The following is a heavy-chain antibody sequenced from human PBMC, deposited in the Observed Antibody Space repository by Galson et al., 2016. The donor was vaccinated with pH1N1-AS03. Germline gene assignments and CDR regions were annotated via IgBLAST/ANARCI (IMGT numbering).Heavy chain of an antibody. J-gene: IGHJ4*02. CDR1: GFTLSGYG. Sequence: SLRLSCAASGFTLSGYGMHWVRQAPGKGPEWVAFIQYDESYRNYADSVKGQFSISRDISKNTLYLQMNSLRVEDTAMFYCVKESPKEAGDYWGRGVMVTASS. CDR3: VKESPKEAGDY. CDR2: IQYDESYR. V-gene: IGHV3-30*02.